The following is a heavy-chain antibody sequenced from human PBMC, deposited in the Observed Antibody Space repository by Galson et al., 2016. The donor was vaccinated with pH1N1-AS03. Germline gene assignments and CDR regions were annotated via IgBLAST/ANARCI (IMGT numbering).Heavy chain of an antibody. J-gene: IGHJ6*02. CDR3: AKDRIGAYYYFGMDV. Sequence: SLRLSCAASGFTFSTFAMSWVRRAPGKGLEWVSLIRGTSQITYYADSVKGRFTISKDNSKSTLFLQMNSLRAEDTAVYFCAKDRIGAYYYFGMDVWGQGTTVTVS. CDR2: IRGTSQIT. CDR1: GFTFSTFA. D-gene: IGHD2-21*01. V-gene: IGHV3-23*01.